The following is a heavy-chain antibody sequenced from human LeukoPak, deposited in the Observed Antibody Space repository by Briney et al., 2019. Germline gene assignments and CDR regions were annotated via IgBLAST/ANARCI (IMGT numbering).Heavy chain of an antibody. CDR3: APTAETYTSWWKV. V-gene: IGHV1-2*02. D-gene: IGHD3-16*01. CDR2: INPDSGFT. Sequence: ASVKVSCKASGYKFTDDYMHWVRQAPGQGLEFMGWINPDSGFTNYAQKFKGRVTMTRDTSISTAYLEVRSLTSDDTAVYYCAPTAETYTSWWKVWGQGTLVTVSS. CDR1: GYKFTDDY. J-gene: IGHJ4*02.